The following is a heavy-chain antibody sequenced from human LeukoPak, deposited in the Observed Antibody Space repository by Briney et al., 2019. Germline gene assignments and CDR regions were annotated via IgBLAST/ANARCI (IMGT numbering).Heavy chain of an antibody. D-gene: IGHD3-3*01. CDR1: GGSFSGYY. CDR3: ARGSSSRDFWSGYYKAPTGYSDL. Sequence: SETLSLTCTVYGGSFSGYYWSWIRQPPGKGLEWIGEINHSGSTNYNPSLKSRVTISVDTSKNQFSLKLSSVTAADTAVYYCARGSSSRDFWSGYYKAPTGYSDLWGRGTLVTVSS. V-gene: IGHV4-34*01. J-gene: IGHJ2*01. CDR2: INHSGST.